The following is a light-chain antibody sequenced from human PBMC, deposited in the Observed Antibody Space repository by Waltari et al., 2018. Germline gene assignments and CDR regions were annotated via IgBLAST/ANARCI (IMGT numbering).Light chain of an antibody. CDR2: KDD. V-gene: IGLV3-1*01. CDR1: KLGNKY. Sequence: SYELTQPPSVSVSPGQTASITCSADKLGNKYAYWYQQKSGQSPVLVIYKDDKRPSETSERFSGSNSGKTATLTSSGSPAMDEADYYCQAWDSGTVVFGGGTKLTVL. J-gene: IGLJ2*01. CDR3: QAWDSGTVV.